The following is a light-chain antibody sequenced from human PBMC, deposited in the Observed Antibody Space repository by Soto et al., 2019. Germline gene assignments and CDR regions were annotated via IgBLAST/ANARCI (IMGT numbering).Light chain of an antibody. CDR2: RAS. CDR1: QSIGGD. V-gene: IGKV3-15*01. CDR3: QQFNNWPIT. J-gene: IGKJ3*01. Sequence: EIVMTQSPATLSVSPGERATLSCRASQSIGGDLAWYKQKAGQVPRLLIHRASTRATDIPARFSGSGSGTDFTLTISSLQSEDFAVYYCQQFNNWPITFGPGTKVDIK.